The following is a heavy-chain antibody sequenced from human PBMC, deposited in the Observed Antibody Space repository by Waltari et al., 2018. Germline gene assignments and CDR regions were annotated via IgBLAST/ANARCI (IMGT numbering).Heavy chain of an antibody. CDR2: SYYDGTA. Sequence: QVQLQESGPGLVKPSETLSLTCRVSGGSISGGVYYWGWIRQPPGKGLEYIGSSYYDGTAFDKPSLKTPVTISVDTSYNQFSLKMKSVTAADTAMYFCVRDRGLRTFFDHWGQGTLVTVSS. D-gene: IGHD4-17*01. CDR1: GGSISGGVYY. V-gene: IGHV4-39*07. J-gene: IGHJ4*02. CDR3: VRDRGLRTFFDH.